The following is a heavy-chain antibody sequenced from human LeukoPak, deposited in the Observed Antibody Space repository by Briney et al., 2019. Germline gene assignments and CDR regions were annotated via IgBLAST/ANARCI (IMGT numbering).Heavy chain of an antibody. V-gene: IGHV4-59*08. CDR2: IYYSGST. D-gene: IGHD3-22*01. Sequence: SETLSLTCTVSGGSMSNYYWSWIRQPPGKGLEWIGYIYYSGSTNYNPSLKSRVTISVDTSMNQFSLKLTSVAAADTAVYYCARRSAYYDSSGYYYLYYFDYWGQGTLVTVSS. CDR3: ARRSAYYDSSGYYYLYYFDY. J-gene: IGHJ4*02. CDR1: GGSMSNYY.